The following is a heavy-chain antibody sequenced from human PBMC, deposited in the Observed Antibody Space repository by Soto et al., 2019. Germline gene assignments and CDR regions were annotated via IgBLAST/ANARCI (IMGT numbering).Heavy chain of an antibody. CDR1: GFTFNICW. Sequence: EVQVVESGGGLIQPGGSLRLSCVASGFTFNICWMHWVRQAPGKGLVWVSRIKFDESTTSYADSVKGRFTISRDNAKNTVFLQMNSLRADDTGVYYCARGIRNYYGVDVWGQGTTVTVSS. D-gene: IGHD5-18*01. J-gene: IGHJ6*02. CDR3: ARGIRNYYGVDV. V-gene: IGHV3-74*01. CDR2: IKFDESTT.